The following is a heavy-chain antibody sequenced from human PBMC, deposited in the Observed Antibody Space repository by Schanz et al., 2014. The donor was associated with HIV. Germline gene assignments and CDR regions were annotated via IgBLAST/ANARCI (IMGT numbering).Heavy chain of an antibody. CDR1: GFTFDDYA. CDR2: ITWNSGSK. Sequence: VQLVESGGGLVQPGRSLRLSCAASGFTFDDYAMHWVRQAPGKGLEWVSGITWNSGSKGYADSVKGRFTISRDNSKNTLYLQMNSLRAEDTAVYYCAKGGRDILSYYGMDVWGQGTTVTVSS. J-gene: IGHJ6*02. D-gene: IGHD2-15*01. V-gene: IGHV3-9*01. CDR3: AKGGRDILSYYGMDV.